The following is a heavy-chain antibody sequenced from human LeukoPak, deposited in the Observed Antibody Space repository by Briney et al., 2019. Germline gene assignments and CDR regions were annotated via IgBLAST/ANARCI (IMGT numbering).Heavy chain of an antibody. V-gene: IGHV3-23*01. CDR2: ISGSGGTT. D-gene: IGHD3-22*01. CDR1: GFTFTNFG. CDR3: AKGEYYDSTTHYYVLPFDY. J-gene: IGHJ4*02. Sequence: GGTLRLSCAASGFTFTNFGMSWVRQAPGKGPEWVSGISGSGGTTYYADSVRGRFTISRDNSKNMLYLQMSSLRAGDTAVYYCAKGEYYDSTTHYYVLPFDYWGQGTLVTVSS.